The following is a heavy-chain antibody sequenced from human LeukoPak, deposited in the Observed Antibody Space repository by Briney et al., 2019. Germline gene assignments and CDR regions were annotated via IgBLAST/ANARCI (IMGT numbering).Heavy chain of an antibody. J-gene: IGHJ5*02. CDR3: AKGRFLEWLFNWFDP. Sequence: GSLRLSCAASGFTFSSYAMSWVRQAPGKGLEWVSAISGSGGSTYYADSVKGRFTISRDNSKNTLYLQMNSLRAEDTAVYYCAKGRFLEWLFNWFDPWGQGTLVTVSS. V-gene: IGHV3-23*01. D-gene: IGHD3-3*01. CDR2: ISGSGGST. CDR1: GFTFSSYA.